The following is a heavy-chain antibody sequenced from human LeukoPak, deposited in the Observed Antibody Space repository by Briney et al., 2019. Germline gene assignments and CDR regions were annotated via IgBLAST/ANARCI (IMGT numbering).Heavy chain of an antibody. Sequence: ASVKVSCKASGYSFTSYDINWVRQATGQGLEWMGWMNPDSANTGYAQKFQGRVTMTGDTSISTAYMELSSLRSDDTAVYYCVRSTMGVRRTNDYWGQGTLVTVSS. CDR1: GYSFTSYD. CDR3: VRSTMGVRRTNDY. CDR2: MNPDSANT. J-gene: IGHJ4*02. V-gene: IGHV1-8*01. D-gene: IGHD3-10*01.